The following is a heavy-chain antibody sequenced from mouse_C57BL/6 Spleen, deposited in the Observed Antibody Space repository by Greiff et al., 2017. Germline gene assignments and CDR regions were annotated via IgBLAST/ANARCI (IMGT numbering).Heavy chain of an antibody. CDR2: INPNNGGT. J-gene: IGHJ1*03. D-gene: IGHD2-1*01. V-gene: IGHV1-18*01. CDR3: ARDYGNPYWYFDV. Sequence: VQLKESGPELVKPGASVKIPCKASGYTFTDYNMDWVKQSHGKSLEWIGDINPNNGGTIYNQKFKGKATLTVDKSSSTAYMELRSLTSEDTAVYYCARDYGNPYWYFDVWGTGTTVTVSS. CDR1: GYTFTDYN.